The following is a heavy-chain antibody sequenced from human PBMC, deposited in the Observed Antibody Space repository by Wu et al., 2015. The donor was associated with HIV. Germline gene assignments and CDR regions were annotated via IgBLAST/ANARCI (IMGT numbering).Heavy chain of an antibody. CDR3: ARPAYCGGDCYSGAFDI. CDR1: EYSFTGYY. Sequence: QVHLVQSGAEVKEPGASVKLSCKTEYSFTGYYMHWVRQAPGQGLEWMGWILPNSGATKYAQRFQGRVTMTRDTSISTVYMELRSLRSDDTAVYYCARPAYCGGDCYSGAFDIWGQGTMVTVSS. CDR2: ILPNSGAT. D-gene: IGHD2-21*02. V-gene: IGHV1-2*02. J-gene: IGHJ3*02.